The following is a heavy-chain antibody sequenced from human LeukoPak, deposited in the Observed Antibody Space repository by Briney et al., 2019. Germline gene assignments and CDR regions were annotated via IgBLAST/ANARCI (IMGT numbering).Heavy chain of an antibody. CDR1: GFTFSSYG. CDR2: ISYDGTNK. CDR3: VKVVYSTNWLYFDY. V-gene: IGHV3-30*18. Sequence: PGRSLRLPCAASGFTFSSYGMHWVRQAPGKGLEWVGVISYDGTNKNYADSVKGRFTISRDNSKNTLYLQRNGLRAEDTAVYYCVKVVYSTNWLYFDYWGQGTLVTVSS. D-gene: IGHD6-13*01. J-gene: IGHJ4*02.